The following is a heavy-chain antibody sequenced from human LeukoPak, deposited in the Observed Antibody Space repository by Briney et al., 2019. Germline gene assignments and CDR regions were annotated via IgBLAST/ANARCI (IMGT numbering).Heavy chain of an antibody. CDR2: INHSGST. J-gene: IGHJ4*02. D-gene: IGHD6-13*01. Sequence: SETLSLTCAVYGGSFSGYYWSWIRQPPGKGLEWIGEINHSGSTNYNPSLKSRVTISVDTSKNQFSLKLSSVTAADTAVYYCATFHIAAAGTSGAVATNDYWGQGTLVTVSS. CDR1: GGSFSGYY. V-gene: IGHV4-34*01. CDR3: ATFHIAAAGTSGAVATNDY.